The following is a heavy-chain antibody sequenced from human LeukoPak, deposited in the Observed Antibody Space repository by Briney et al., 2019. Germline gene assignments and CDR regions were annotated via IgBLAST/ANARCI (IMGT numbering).Heavy chain of an antibody. J-gene: IGHJ4*02. Sequence: VASVKVSCKASGYTFTSYDINWVRQATGQGLEWMGWMNPNSGNTGYAQKFQGRVTMTRNTSISTAYMELSSLRSEDTAVYYCARVALGYDILTGYYNYDDYWGQGTLVTVSS. CDR3: ARVALGYDILTGYYNYDDY. D-gene: IGHD3-9*01. CDR2: MNPNSGNT. CDR1: GYTFTSYD. V-gene: IGHV1-8*01.